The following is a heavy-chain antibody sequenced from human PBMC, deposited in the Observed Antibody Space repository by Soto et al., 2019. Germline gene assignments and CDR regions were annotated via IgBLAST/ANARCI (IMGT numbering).Heavy chain of an antibody. CDR2: IYYSGRT. J-gene: IGHJ3*02. CDR3: ARVALMTTSDAFDI. D-gene: IGHD4-17*01. CDR1: GGSISSYY. Sequence: QVQLQESGPGLVKPSETLSLTCTVSGGSISSYYWSWIRQPPGKGLEWIGYIYYSGRTNYNPSLKSRVTISVDTSKNQFSLKLSSVTAADTAVYYCARVALMTTSDAFDIWGQGTMVTVSS. V-gene: IGHV4-59*01.